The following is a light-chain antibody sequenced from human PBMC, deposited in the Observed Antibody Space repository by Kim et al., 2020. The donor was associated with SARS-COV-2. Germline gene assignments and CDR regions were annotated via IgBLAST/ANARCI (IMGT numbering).Light chain of an antibody. V-gene: IGLV6-57*02. Sequence: NFMLTQPHSVSESPGKTVTISCTGSSGSVASNYVQWYQQRPGSAPTTVIYEDNQRPSGVPARFSGSIDSSSNSASLTISGLTTEDEADYYCQSYDSSNQVFGGGTQLTVL. CDR1: SGSVASNY. J-gene: IGLJ3*02. CDR3: QSYDSSNQV. CDR2: EDN.